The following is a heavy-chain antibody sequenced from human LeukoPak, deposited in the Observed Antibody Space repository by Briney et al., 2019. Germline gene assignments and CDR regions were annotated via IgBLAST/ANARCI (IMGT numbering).Heavy chain of an antibody. CDR1: GGSISSANYY. J-gene: IGHJ4*02. Sequence: PSQTLSLTCTVSGGSISSANYYWSWIRQHPGKGLEWIGNIYYSGSTYYNPSLKSRVIISVDTSKNQFSLRLSSATAADTAVYYCARDTTLDHWGQGLLVTVSS. V-gene: IGHV4-31*03. CDR2: IYYSGST. D-gene: IGHD1-1*01. CDR3: ARDTTLDH.